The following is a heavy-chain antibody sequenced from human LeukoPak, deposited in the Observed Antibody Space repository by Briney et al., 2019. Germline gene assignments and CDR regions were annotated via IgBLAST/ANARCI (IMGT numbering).Heavy chain of an antibody. CDR1: GFTFSDYY. J-gene: IGHJ5*02. Sequence: GGSLRLSCAASGFTFSDYYMSWVRQAPGKGLEWVSGINWNGGSTGYADSVKDRFTISRDNAKNSLYLQMSSLRAEDTALYYCARRIVGATNWFDPWGQGTLVTVSS. CDR2: INWNGGST. V-gene: IGHV3-20*04. CDR3: ARRIVGATNWFDP. D-gene: IGHD1-26*01.